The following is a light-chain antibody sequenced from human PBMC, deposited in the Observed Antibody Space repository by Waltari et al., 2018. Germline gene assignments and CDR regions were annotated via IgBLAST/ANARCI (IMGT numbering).Light chain of an antibody. CDR3: QQYGDSPPYT. V-gene: IGKV3-20*01. J-gene: IGKJ2*01. CDR1: QSISGNY. CDR2: GAF. Sequence: ELVLTQYPDTPSLSQGERATPSCRASQSISGNYLAWYQQKPGQAPRLLIYGAFSRATGIPDRFRGSGSATDFTLTISRLEPEDFAFYYCQQYGDSPPYTFGQGTKLEIK.